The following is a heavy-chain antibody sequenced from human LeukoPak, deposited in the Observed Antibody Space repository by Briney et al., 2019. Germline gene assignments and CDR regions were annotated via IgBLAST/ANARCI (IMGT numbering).Heavy chain of an antibody. V-gene: IGHV5-51*01. D-gene: IGHD1-26*01. CDR3: ARHVSLVRGALSLVGASIIDY. Sequence: GESLKISCKASGYRFTSYWIAWVRQMPGKGPEWMGIIYPADSDTRYSPSFQGQVTISADKSISTAYLQWSSLKASDTAMYYCARHVSLVRGALSLVGASIIDYWGQGTLVTVSS. J-gene: IGHJ4*02. CDR2: IYPADSDT. CDR1: GYRFTSYW.